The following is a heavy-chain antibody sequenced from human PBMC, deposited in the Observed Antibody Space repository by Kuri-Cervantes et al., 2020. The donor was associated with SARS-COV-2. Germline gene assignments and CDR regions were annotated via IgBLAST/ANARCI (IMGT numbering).Heavy chain of an antibody. V-gene: IGHV1-69*05. D-gene: IGHD5-12*01. CDR2: IIPIFGTA. J-gene: IGHJ3*02. Sequence: SVKVSCKASGYTYTAYGISWVRQAPGQGLEWMGGIIPIFGTANYAQKFQGRVTITTDESTSTAYMELSSLRSEDTAVYYCARGVVDIDNSAFDIWGQGTMVTVSS. CDR3: ARGVVDIDNSAFDI. CDR1: GYTYTAYG.